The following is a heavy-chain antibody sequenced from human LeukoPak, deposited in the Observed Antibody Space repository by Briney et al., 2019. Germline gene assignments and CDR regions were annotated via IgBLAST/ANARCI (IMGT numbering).Heavy chain of an antibody. D-gene: IGHD3-9*01. CDR1: GGTFSSYA. Sequence: SVKVSCKASGGTFSSYAISWVRQAPGQGLEWMGRIIPIFGIANYAQEFQGRVTITADKSTSTAYMELSSLRSEDTAVYYCASGYYDILTGYFDYWGQGTLVTVSS. CDR2: IIPIFGIA. V-gene: IGHV1-69*04. J-gene: IGHJ4*02. CDR3: ASGYYDILTGYFDY.